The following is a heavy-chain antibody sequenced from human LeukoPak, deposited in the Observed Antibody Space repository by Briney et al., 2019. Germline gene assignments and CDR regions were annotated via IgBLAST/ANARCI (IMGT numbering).Heavy chain of an antibody. J-gene: IGHJ4*02. Sequence: ASVKVSCKASGYTFTSYDINWVRQATGQGLEWMGWMNPNSGNTGYAQKFQGRVTMTRNTSISTAYMELSSLRSEDTAVYYCASSYCSGGSCYDPGLDYWGQGTLVTVSS. CDR3: ASSYCSGGSCYDPGLDY. V-gene: IGHV1-8*01. D-gene: IGHD2-15*01. CDR2: MNPNSGNT. CDR1: GYTFTSYD.